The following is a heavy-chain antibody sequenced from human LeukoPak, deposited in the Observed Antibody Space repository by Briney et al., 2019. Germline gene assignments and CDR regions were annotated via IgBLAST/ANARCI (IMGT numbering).Heavy chain of an antibody. V-gene: IGHV1-46*01. Sequence: EASVKVSCKASGYTFTSYFMHWVRQAPGQGLEWMGIFNPSGGSTNYAQKFQGRVTMTRDTSTSTVYMELSSLRSEDTAIYYCARGDHVRIYTESAFDIWGQGTMVTVSS. CDR3: ARGDHVRIYTESAFDI. CDR2: FNPSGGST. J-gene: IGHJ3*02. D-gene: IGHD2-15*01. CDR1: GYTFTSYF.